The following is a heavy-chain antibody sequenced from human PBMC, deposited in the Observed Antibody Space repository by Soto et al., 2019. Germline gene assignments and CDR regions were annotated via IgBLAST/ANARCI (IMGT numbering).Heavy chain of an antibody. CDR3: ARYKSNYYYGMDV. CDR2: INHSGST. Sequence: SETLSLTCADYGWSFIGYYWSWIRQPPGKGLEWIGEINHSGSTNYNPSLKSRVTISVDTSKNQFSLKLSSVTAADTAVYYCARYKSNYYYGMDVWGQGTTVT. V-gene: IGHV4-34*01. D-gene: IGHD1-20*01. J-gene: IGHJ6*02. CDR1: GWSFIGYY.